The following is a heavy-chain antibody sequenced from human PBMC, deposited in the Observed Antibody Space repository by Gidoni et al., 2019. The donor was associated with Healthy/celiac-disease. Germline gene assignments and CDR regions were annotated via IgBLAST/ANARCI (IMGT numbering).Heavy chain of an antibody. J-gene: IGHJ4*02. CDR1: GSTFSSYG. D-gene: IGHD3-3*01. V-gene: IGHV3-30*03. CDR2: ISYDGSNK. Sequence: QVQLVESGGGVVQPGRSLRLSCAASGSTFSSYGMHGVRQAPGKGLELVAVISYDGSNKYYADSVKGRFTISRDNSKNTLYLQMNSLRAEDTAVYYRARSMYYDFWSGPDYWGQGTLVTVSS. CDR3: ARSMYYDFWSGPDY.